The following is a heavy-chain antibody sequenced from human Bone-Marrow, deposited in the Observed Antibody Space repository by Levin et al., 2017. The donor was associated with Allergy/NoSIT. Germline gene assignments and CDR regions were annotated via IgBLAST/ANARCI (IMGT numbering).Heavy chain of an antibody. CDR2: MYYSGNT. CDR1: GGSISSSY. Sequence: SQTLSLPCTVSGGSISSSYWSWIRQPPGKGLEWIGCMYYSGNTKYNPSLKSRVTISLDTSKNQFSLKLSSVTAADTAVYYCARARVILGDTNYYYGMDVWGQGTTVTVSS. V-gene: IGHV4-59*01. J-gene: IGHJ6*02. CDR3: ARARVILGDTNYYYGMDV. D-gene: IGHD1-26*01.